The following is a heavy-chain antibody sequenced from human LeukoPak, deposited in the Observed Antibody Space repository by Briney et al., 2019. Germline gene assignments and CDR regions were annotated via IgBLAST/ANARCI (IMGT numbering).Heavy chain of an antibody. CDR2: IIPIFGTA. CDR1: GATFSSYA. V-gene: IGHV1-69*05. J-gene: IGHJ3*02. Sequence: VASVKLACKASGATFSSYAISWVRQAPGQGLEWMGGIIPIFGTANYAQQFQGRLTITTDESTSTAYMELSSLRSEDTAVYYCAGGLGYCSSTSCYTGAFDIWGQGTMVTVSS. D-gene: IGHD2-2*02. CDR3: AGGLGYCSSTSCYTGAFDI.